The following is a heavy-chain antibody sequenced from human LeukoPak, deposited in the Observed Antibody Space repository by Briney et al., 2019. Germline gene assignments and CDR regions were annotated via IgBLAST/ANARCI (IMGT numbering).Heavy chain of an antibody. D-gene: IGHD6-13*01. V-gene: IGHV3-30-3*01. J-gene: IGHJ4*02. Sequence: PGRSLRLSCAASGFTFSSYAMHWDRQAPGKGLEWVAVISYDGSNKYYADSVKGRFTISRDNSKNTLYLQMDSLRAEDTAVYYCAREEEVAAAGTGYFDYWGQGTLVTVSS. CDR2: ISYDGSNK. CDR1: GFTFSSYA. CDR3: AREEEVAAAGTGYFDY.